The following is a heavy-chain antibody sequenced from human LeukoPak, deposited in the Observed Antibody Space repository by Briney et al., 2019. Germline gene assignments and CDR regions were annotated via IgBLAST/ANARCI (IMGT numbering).Heavy chain of an antibody. Sequence: GGSLRLSCAASGFTFSSYSMNWVRQAPGKGLEWVSSISSSSSYIYYADSVKGRFTISRDNAKNSLYLQMNSLRAEDTAVYYCAAAMSRYYYYGMDVWGLGTTVTVSS. CDR3: AAAMSRYYYYGMDV. D-gene: IGHD6-25*01. CDR1: GFTFSSYS. V-gene: IGHV3-21*01. J-gene: IGHJ6*02. CDR2: ISSSSSYI.